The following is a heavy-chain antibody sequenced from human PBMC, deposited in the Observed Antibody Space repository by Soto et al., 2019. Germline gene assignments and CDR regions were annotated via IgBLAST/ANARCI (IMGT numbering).Heavy chain of an antibody. CDR1: GDSVSSNSAA. Sequence: QTLSLTCAISGDSVSSNSAAWNWIRQSPSRGLEWLGRTYYRSKWYNDYAVSVKSRITINPDTSKNQFPLQLNSVTPEDTAVYYCARSYDFWSGYYTADYYYYGMDVWGQGTTVTVSS. V-gene: IGHV6-1*01. D-gene: IGHD3-3*01. CDR3: ARSYDFWSGYYTADYYYYGMDV. CDR2: TYYRSKWYN. J-gene: IGHJ6*02.